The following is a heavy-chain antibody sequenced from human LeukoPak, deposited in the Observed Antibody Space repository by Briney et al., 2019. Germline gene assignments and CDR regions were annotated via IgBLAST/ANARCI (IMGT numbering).Heavy chain of an antibody. V-gene: IGHV4-39*01. J-gene: IGHJ3*02. CDR3: ARLPGFHAFDI. CDR1: GGSISSSSYY. D-gene: IGHD3-9*01. Sequence: SETLSLTCTVSGGSISSSSYYWVWIRQPPGKGLEWIGTIYYTGSPYYNPSLKSRVTISIDTSKNQFSLKLSSVTAADTAVYYCARLPGFHAFDIWGQGTMVTVSS. CDR2: IYYTGSP.